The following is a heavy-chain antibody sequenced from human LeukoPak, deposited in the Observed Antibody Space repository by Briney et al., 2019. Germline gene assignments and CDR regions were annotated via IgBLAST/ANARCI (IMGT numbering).Heavy chain of an antibody. CDR2: IYYTGST. J-gene: IGHJ4*02. Sequence: PSETLSLTCTISGGSVSDYYWSWIRQSPGKGLEWIGYIYYTGSTTYNPSLKSRVTMSVDTSKNQFSLKLSSVTAADTAVYYCARVSRPYYDSSGYPYPNYFDYWGQGTLVTVSS. CDR3: ARVSRPYYDSSGYPYPNYFDY. D-gene: IGHD3-22*01. CDR1: GGSVSDYY. V-gene: IGHV4-59*02.